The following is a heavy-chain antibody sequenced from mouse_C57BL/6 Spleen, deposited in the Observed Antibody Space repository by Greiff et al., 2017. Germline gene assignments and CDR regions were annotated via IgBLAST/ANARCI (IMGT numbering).Heavy chain of an antibody. CDR3: ARSFYYDYDGFAY. V-gene: IGHV1-80*01. J-gene: IGHJ3*01. CDR2: IYPGDGDT. CDR1: GYAFSSYW. D-gene: IGHD2-4*01. Sequence: VKLMESGAELVKPGASVKISCKASGYAFSSYWMNWVKQRPGKGLEWIGQIYPGDGDTNYNGKFKGKATLTADKSSSTAYMQLSSLTSEDSAVYFCARSFYYDYDGFAYWGQGTLVTVSA.